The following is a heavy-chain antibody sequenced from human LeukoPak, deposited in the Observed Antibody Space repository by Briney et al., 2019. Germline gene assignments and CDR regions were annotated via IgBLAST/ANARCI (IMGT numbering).Heavy chain of an antibody. CDR2: ISYDGSNK. CDR3: ARGIVATISPFDY. J-gene: IGHJ4*02. CDR1: GFTFSSYA. D-gene: IGHD5-12*01. V-gene: IGHV3-30-3*01. Sequence: GGSLRLFCAASGFTFSSYAMHWVRQAPGKGLEWVAVISYDGSNKYYADSVKGRFTISRDNSKNTLYLQMNSLRAEDTAVYYCARGIVATISPFDYWGQGTLVTVSS.